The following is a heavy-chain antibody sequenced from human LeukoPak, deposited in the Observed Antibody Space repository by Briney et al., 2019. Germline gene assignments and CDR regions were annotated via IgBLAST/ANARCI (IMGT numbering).Heavy chain of an antibody. V-gene: IGHV4-61*01. D-gene: IGHD3-10*01. Sequence: PSQTLSLTCTVSGGSISSGSYYWSWIRQPPGKGLEWIGYIYYSGSTNYNPSLKSRVTISVDTSKNQFSLKLSSVTAADTAVYYCARASHRLLWFGESEAYYFDYWGQGTLVTVSS. CDR3: ARASHRLLWFGESEAYYFDY. J-gene: IGHJ4*02. CDR1: GGSISSGSYY. CDR2: IYYSGST.